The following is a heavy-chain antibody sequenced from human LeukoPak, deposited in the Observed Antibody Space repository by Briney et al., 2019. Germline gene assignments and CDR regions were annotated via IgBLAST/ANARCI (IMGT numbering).Heavy chain of an antibody. Sequence: ASVKVSCKASGHTFTGYYMHWVRQAPGQGLEGMGWINPNSGGTNYAQKFQGWVTMTRDTSISTAYMELSRLRSDDTAVYYCARGLIGYYDSSGEFDYWGQGTLVTVSS. V-gene: IGHV1-2*04. J-gene: IGHJ4*02. CDR1: GHTFTGYY. CDR3: ARGLIGYYDSSGEFDY. CDR2: INPNSGGT. D-gene: IGHD3-22*01.